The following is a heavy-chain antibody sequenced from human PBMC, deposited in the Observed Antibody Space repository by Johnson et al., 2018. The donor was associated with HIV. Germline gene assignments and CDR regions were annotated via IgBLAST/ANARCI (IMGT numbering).Heavy chain of an antibody. CDR2: IKQDGSEK. CDR3: ARGDPPPRTTYYDSVWGGSRYRGAIPTYAFDI. D-gene: IGHD3-16*02. J-gene: IGHJ3*02. Sequence: EVQLLESGGGVVRPGGSLRLSCAASGFTFDDYGMNWVRQAPGKGLEWVANIKQDGSEKYFVDSVKGRFTISRDNAKNALYLQLSRLRAEDTAVYYCARGDPPPRTTYYDSVWGGSRYRGAIPTYAFDIWGQGTMVTVSS. V-gene: IGHV3-7*01. CDR1: GFTFDDYG.